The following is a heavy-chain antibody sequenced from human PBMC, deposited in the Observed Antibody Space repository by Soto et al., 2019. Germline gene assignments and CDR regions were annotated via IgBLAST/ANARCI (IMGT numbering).Heavy chain of an antibody. Sequence: SVKVSCKASGGTFSSYAISWVRQAPGQGLEWMGGIIPIFGTANYAQKFQGRVTITADASTSTAYVELSSLRSEDTAVYYCARDRDCSSTSCRPGVTVLTHYYYYYGMDVWGQGTTVTVSS. CDR1: GGTFSSYA. CDR2: IIPIFGTA. D-gene: IGHD2-2*01. V-gene: IGHV1-69*13. J-gene: IGHJ6*02. CDR3: ARDRDCSSTSCRPGVTVLTHYYYYYGMDV.